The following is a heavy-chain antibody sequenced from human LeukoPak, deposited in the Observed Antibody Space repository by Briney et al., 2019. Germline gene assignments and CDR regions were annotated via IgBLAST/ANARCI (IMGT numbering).Heavy chain of an antibody. CDR1: GGTFSSYA. V-gene: IGHV1-69*01. Sequence: SVKVSCKASGGTFSSYAISWVRQAPGPGLEWMGGIIPIFGTANYAQKFQGRVTITADESTSTAYMELSSLRSEDTAVYYCARDGSRVPNPYCSSTSCHDAFDIWGQGTMVPSLQ. CDR3: ARDGSRVPNPYCSSTSCHDAFDI. J-gene: IGHJ3*02. D-gene: IGHD2-2*01. CDR2: IIPIFGTA.